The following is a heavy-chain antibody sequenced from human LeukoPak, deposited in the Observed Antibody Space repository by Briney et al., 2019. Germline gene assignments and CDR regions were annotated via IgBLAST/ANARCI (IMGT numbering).Heavy chain of an antibody. J-gene: IGHJ4*02. CDR3: ARLATGELEYFDY. D-gene: IGHD7-27*01. CDR2: IYYSGNT. Sequence: SETLSLTCTVSGGSISSSSYYWGWIRQPPGKGLEWIGSIYYSGNTYYNPSLKSRVTISVDTSKNQFSLKLSSVTAADTAVYYCARLATGELEYFDYWGQGTLVTVSS. V-gene: IGHV4-39*01. CDR1: GGSISSSSYY.